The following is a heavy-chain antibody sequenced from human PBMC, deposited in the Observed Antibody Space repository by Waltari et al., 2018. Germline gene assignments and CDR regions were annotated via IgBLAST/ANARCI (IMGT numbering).Heavy chain of an antibody. D-gene: IGHD6-19*01. CDR1: GYSISSGYY. V-gene: IGHV4-38-2*01. CDR2: IYHSGST. Sequence: QVQLQESGPGLVKPSETLSLTCAVSGYSISSGYYWGWIRQPPGKGLEWIGSIYHSGSTYYNPSLKSRVTISVDTSKNQFSLKLSSVTAADTAVYYCAIFSYSSGRAFDIWGQGTTVTVSS. CDR3: AIFSYSSGRAFDI. J-gene: IGHJ3*02.